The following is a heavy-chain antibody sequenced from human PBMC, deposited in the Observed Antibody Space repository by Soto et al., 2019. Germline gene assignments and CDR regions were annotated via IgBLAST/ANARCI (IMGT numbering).Heavy chain of an antibody. J-gene: IGHJ6*02. CDR2: IYHSGST. CDR1: GGSISSGGYY. CDR3: ARSEQLARNYYYYGMDV. Sequence: QVQLQESGPGLVKPSQTLSLTCTVSGGSISSGGYYWSWIRQHPGKGLEWIGYIYHSGSTYYNPSLKSRVTISVDTSKNQFSLKLSSVTAADTAVYYCARSEQLARNYYYYGMDVWGQGTTVTVSS. V-gene: IGHV4-31*03. D-gene: IGHD6-6*01.